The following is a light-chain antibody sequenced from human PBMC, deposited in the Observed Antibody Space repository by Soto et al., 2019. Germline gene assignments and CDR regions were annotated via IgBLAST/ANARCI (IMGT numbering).Light chain of an antibody. J-gene: IGKJ5*01. CDR1: QTVRNNY. CDR3: QHRIIWPVS. Sequence: EVVMTQSPATLSVSPGERATLSCRASQTVRNNYLAWYQQKPGQAPRLLIYDASSRATGIPDRFSGGGSGTDFTLTISSLQSEDFAVYYCQHRIIWPVSFGQGTRLEIK. CDR2: DAS. V-gene: IGKV3D-20*02.